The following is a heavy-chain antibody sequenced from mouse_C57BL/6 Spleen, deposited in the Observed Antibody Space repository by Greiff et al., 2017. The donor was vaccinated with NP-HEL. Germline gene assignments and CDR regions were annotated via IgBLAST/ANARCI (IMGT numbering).Heavy chain of an antibody. CDR1: GFSLTSYG. J-gene: IGHJ1*03. V-gene: IGHV2-2*01. CDR3: ASLIPKFGV. D-gene: IGHD1-3*01. CDR2: IWSGGST. Sequence: QVQLKESGPGLVQPSQSLSITCTVSGFSLTSYGVHWVRQSPGRGLEWLGVIWSGGSTDYNAAFISSLSISTDNSKSQVFFKMNSLQADDTAIYYCASLIPKFGVWGTGTTVTVSS.